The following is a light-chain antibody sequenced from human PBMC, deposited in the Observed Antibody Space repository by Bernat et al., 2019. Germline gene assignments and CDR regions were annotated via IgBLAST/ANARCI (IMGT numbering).Light chain of an antibody. CDR2: AAS. CDR3: QKYYSYPYT. CDR1: QGISSY. V-gene: IGKV1-8*01. J-gene: IGKJ2*01. Sequence: AIRMTQSPSSFSASTGDRVTITCRASQGISSYLAWYQQKPGKAPKLLIYAASTLQSGVPSRFSGSGSGTDFTLTISCLQYEDFATYYCQKYYSYPYTFGQGTKLEIK.